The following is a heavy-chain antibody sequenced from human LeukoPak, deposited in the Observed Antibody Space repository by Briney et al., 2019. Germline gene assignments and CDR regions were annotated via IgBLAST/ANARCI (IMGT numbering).Heavy chain of an antibody. CDR2: ISAYNGNT. Sequence: ASVKVSCKASGYTFIGYYIHWVRQAPGQGLEWMGWISAYNGNTNYAQKLQGRVTMTTDTSTSTAYMELRSLRSDDTAVYYCARERTGELEHYDYWGQGTLVTVSS. D-gene: IGHD1/OR15-1a*01. CDR3: ARERTGELEHYDY. V-gene: IGHV1-18*04. CDR1: GYTFIGYY. J-gene: IGHJ4*02.